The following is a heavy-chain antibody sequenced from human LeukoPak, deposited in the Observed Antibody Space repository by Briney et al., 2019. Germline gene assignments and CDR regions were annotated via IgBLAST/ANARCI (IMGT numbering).Heavy chain of an antibody. CDR2: ISSSSSYI. Sequence: GGSLRLSRAASGFTLSSHSMNWVRQAPGKGLEWVSSISSSSSYIYYAESVKGRFTISRDNSKNSLYLQMNSLRAEDTAVYYCAREQSYSEEIVVVNPPFDYWGQGTLVTVSS. CDR3: AREQSYSEEIVVVNPPFDY. D-gene: IGHD2-21*01. V-gene: IGHV3-21*01. J-gene: IGHJ4*02. CDR1: GFTLSSHS.